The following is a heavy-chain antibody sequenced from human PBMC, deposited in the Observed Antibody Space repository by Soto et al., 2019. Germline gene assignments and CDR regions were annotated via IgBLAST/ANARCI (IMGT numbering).Heavy chain of an antibody. V-gene: IGHV3-30*18. CDR1: GFTFNNYG. Sequence: QVQLVESGGAVVQPGKSLRLSCAASGFTFNNYGMYWVRQAPGKGLEWVAAISYDGSNKYHAESVKGRFTNSRDNSKNTLYLQMNSLRVEDTAVYYCAKDIVRYTYGACDYWGQGALVTVSS. D-gene: IGHD5-18*01. J-gene: IGHJ4*02. CDR2: ISYDGSNK. CDR3: AKDIVRYTYGACDY.